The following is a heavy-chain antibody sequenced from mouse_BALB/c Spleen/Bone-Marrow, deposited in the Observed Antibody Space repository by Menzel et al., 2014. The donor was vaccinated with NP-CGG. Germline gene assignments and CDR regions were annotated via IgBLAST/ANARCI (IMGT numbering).Heavy chain of an antibody. CDR1: GYTFTSSW. CDR2: IHPNSGNT. CDR3: ARGDPYYRYSDY. V-gene: IGHV1S130*01. J-gene: IGHJ2*01. D-gene: IGHD2-14*01. Sequence: QVHVKQSGSVLVRPGAPVKLSCKASGYTFTSSWMHWAKQRPGQGLEWIGEIHPNSGNTNYNEKFKGKATLTVDTSSSTAYVDLSSLTSEDSAVYYCARGDPYYRYSDYWGQGTTLTVSS.